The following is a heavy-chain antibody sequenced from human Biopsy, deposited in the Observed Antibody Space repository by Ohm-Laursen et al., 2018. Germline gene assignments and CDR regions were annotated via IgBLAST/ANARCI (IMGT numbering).Heavy chain of an antibody. J-gene: IGHJ4*02. CDR3: AKDRGQVTAAIDY. CDR1: GFTFDDYA. V-gene: IGHV3-9*01. Sequence: SLRLSCAASGFTFDDYAMHWVRQAPGKGLEWVSGITWNSGSIGYADSVKGRFSIFRDNAKHSLYLQMNSLRADDTAWYYCAKDRGQVTAAIDYWGQGTLVTVSS. D-gene: IGHD2-21*02. CDR2: ITWNSGSI.